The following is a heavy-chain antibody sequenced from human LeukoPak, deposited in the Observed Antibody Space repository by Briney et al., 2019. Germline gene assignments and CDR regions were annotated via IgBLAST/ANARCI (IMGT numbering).Heavy chain of an antibody. D-gene: IGHD3-3*01. J-gene: IGHJ3*02. CDR3: ACQLWSGPSSGAFDI. CDR2: IYYSGST. V-gene: IGHV4-59*01. CDR1: GGSIRSYY. Sequence: PSETLSLTCTVSGGSIRSYYWSWIRQPPGKGLEWIGYIYYSGSTNYNPSLNSRVTISVDTSKNQFSLKLSSVTAADTAVYYCACQLWSGPSSGAFDIWGQGTMVTVSS.